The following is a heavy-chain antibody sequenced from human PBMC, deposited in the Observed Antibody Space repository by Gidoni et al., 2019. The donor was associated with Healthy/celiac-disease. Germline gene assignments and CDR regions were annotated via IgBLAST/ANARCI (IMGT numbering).Heavy chain of an antibody. CDR3: ARGQMGYDSSGYNSKLRYAFDI. CDR1: GGSISSYY. V-gene: IGHV4-4*07. J-gene: IGHJ3*02. CDR2: IYTSGST. Sequence: QVQLQASGPGLVKPSETLSITCTVSGGSISSYYWSWIRQPAGKGLEWIGRIYTSGSTNYNPSLKSRVTMSVDTSKNQFSLKLSSVTAADTAVYYCARGQMGYDSSGYNSKLRYAFDIWGQGTMVTVSS. D-gene: IGHD3-22*01.